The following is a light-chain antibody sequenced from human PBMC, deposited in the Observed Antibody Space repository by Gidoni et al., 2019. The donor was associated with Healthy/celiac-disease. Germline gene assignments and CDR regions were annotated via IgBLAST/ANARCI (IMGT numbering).Light chain of an antibody. V-gene: IGKV1-39*01. CDR1: QSISSY. CDR3: QQSNSTLRT. J-gene: IGKJ1*01. Sequence: DLQMTQSPSSLSASVGDRVTITCRASQSISSYLNWYQQKPGKAPKLLIYAASNWQSGVPSRFSGSGSGTDFTLTISSLQPEDFAAYYCQQSNSTLRTFGQGTKVEIK. CDR2: AAS.